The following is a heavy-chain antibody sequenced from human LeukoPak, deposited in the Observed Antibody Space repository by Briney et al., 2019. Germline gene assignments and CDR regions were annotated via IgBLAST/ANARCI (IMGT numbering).Heavy chain of an antibody. CDR3: STETMA. Sequence: GSLRLPCSAFGFPFSYAWKSWVRQAPGKGLEWVGRIKSKTDGGTTDISAPVKGRFTISRDDSKNTLYLQMNSLKTEDTAVYYCSTETMAWGQGTLVTVSS. D-gene: IGHD3-10*01. CDR1: GFPFSYAW. CDR2: IKSKTDGGTT. J-gene: IGHJ4*02. V-gene: IGHV3-15*01.